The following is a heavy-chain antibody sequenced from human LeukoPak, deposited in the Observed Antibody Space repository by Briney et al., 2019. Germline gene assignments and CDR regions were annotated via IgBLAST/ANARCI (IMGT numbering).Heavy chain of an antibody. CDR3: ARVVGATTLWYFDL. V-gene: IGHV1-18*01. D-gene: IGHD1-26*01. Sequence: ASLKVSCKASGYTFTSYGISWVRQAPGQGLEWMGWISAYNGNTNYAQKLQGRVTMTTDTSTSTAYMELRSLRSDDTAVYCCARVVGATTLWYFDLWGRGTLVTVSS. J-gene: IGHJ2*01. CDR2: ISAYNGNT. CDR1: GYTFTSYG.